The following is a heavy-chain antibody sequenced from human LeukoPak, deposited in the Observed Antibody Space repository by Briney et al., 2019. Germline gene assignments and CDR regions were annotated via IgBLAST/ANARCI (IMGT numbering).Heavy chain of an antibody. D-gene: IGHD3-16*01. Sequence: PSETLSLTRAVSGDSISNNWWWSWVRQPPGKGLEWIGEIHDGGSTTYHPSLKSRVTISVDKSKNQFSLTLTSVTAADTAVYFCARGAHYAWNSWGQGTLVTVSS. CDR3: ARGAHYAWNS. V-gene: IGHV4-4*02. CDR1: GDSISNNWW. CDR2: IHDGGST. J-gene: IGHJ4*02.